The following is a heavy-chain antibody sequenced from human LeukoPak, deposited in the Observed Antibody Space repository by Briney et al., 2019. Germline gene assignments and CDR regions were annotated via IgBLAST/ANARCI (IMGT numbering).Heavy chain of an antibody. D-gene: IGHD4-17*01. CDR1: GFAVSSYA. CDR2: IGYSAGDT. J-gene: IGHJ4*02. V-gene: IGHV3-23*01. CDR3: AKDDDGHHHGVDH. Sequence: PGGSLRLSCAASGFAVSSYAMTWVRQAPGKGLEWVSAIGYSAGDTYYADSVKGRVTISRDFSMNTLYLQMTSLRADDTALYYCAKDDDGHHHGVDHWGQGTLVTVSS.